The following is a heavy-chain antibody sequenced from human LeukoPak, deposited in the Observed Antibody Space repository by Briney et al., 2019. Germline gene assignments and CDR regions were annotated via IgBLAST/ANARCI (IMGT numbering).Heavy chain of an antibody. CDR1: GFTFSSYG. V-gene: IGHV3-30*03. J-gene: IGHJ4*02. Sequence: PGRSLRLSCAASGFTFSSYGMHWVRQAPGKGLEWVAVISYDGSNKYYADSVKGRFTISRDNSKNTLYLQMNSLRAEDTAVYYCARDRWGSGWVGYDYWGQGTLVTVSS. CDR2: ISYDGSNK. CDR3: ARDRWGSGWVGYDY. D-gene: IGHD6-19*01.